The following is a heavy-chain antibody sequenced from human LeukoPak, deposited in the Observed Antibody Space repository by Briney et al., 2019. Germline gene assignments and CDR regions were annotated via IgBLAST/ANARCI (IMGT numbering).Heavy chain of an antibody. CDR3: ASGPYPAAGTDHQFDY. J-gene: IGHJ4*02. Sequence: PSETLSLTCTVSGASISSYYWSWIRQPPGKGQEWIGYIYYSGSTHYNPSLKSRVTISVDTSKNQFSLRLSSMTAADTAVYYCASGPYPAAGTDHQFDYWGQGTLVTVSS. CDR1: GASISSYY. D-gene: IGHD6-13*01. V-gene: IGHV4-59*01. CDR2: IYYSGST.